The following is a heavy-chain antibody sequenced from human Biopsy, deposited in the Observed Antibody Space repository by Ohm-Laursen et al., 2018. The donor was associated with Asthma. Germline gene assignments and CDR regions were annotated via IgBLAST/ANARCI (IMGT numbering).Heavy chain of an antibody. CDR3: ARDVMEWYLPAFDF. CDR1: GFTFSSYG. D-gene: IGHD3-3*01. V-gene: IGHV3-33*01. Sequence: SLRLSCTASGFTFSSYGMHWVRQAPGKGQEWVAVIWYDGSIKYYADSVKGRFSISRDNSKNTLYLQMNSLRVEDTAVYYCARDVMEWYLPAFDFWGQGTLVTVSS. J-gene: IGHJ4*02. CDR2: IWYDGSIK.